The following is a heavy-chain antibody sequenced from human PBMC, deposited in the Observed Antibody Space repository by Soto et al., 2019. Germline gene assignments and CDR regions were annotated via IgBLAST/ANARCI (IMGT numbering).Heavy chain of an antibody. D-gene: IGHD6-19*01. CDR2: LHHSGST. V-gene: IGHV4-4*02. Sequence: QMQLQESGPGLVKPSETLSLICTVSSGSITSEQRWSWVRQPPGKGLEWIGELHHSGSTNEHPSLRSRVTMSVDKSKNQFSLKLNSVTAADTAVYFCARSFGWYAIDHWGQGTLVIVSS. CDR1: SGSITSEQR. CDR3: ARSFGWYAIDH. J-gene: IGHJ4*02.